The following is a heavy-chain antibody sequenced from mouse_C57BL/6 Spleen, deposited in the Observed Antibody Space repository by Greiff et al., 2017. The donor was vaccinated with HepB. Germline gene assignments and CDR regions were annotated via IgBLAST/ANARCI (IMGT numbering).Heavy chain of an antibody. J-gene: IGHJ1*03. V-gene: IGHV1-80*01. Sequence: VQLQQSGAELVKPGASVKISCKASGHAFSSYWMNWVKQRPGKGLEWIGQIYPGDGDTNYNGKFKGKATLTADKSSSTAYMQLSSLTSEDSAVYFCARSYGSSYWYFDVWGTGTTVTVSS. D-gene: IGHD1-1*01. CDR1: GHAFSSYW. CDR3: ARSYGSSYWYFDV. CDR2: IYPGDGDT.